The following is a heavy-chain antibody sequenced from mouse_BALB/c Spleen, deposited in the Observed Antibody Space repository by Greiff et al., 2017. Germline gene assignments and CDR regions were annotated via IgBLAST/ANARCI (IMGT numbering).Heavy chain of an antibody. J-gene: IGHJ4*01. D-gene: IGHD1-1*01. V-gene: IGHV2-6-4*01. CDR1: GFSLSRYS. CDR3: ARNGATVVATRNAMDY. CDR2: IWGGGST. Sequence: QVQLQQSGPGLVAPSQSLSITCTVSGFSLSRYSIHWVRQPPGKGLEWLGMIWGGGSTDYNSALKSRLSISKDNSKSQVFFKMNSLQTDDTAMYYCARNGATVVATRNAMDYWGQGTSVTVSS.